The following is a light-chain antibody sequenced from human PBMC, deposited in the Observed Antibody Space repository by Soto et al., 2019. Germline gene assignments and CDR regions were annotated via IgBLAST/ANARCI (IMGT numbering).Light chain of an antibody. Sequence: QSVLPRPASVSRSPGQSITISCTGTSSYIGAYNLVSWYQQHPGKVPKLILFEVNRRPSGVSGRFSGSKSGNTASLTISGLQAEDEADYYCCSFTSSNTHVFGTGNRSPS. CDR3: CSFTSSNTHV. V-gene: IGLV2-23*02. J-gene: IGLJ1*01. CDR2: EVN. CDR1: SSYIGAYNL.